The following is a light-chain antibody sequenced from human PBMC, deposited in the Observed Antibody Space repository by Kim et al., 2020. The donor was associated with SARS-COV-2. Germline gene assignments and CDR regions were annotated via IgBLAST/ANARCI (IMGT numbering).Light chain of an antibody. J-gene: IGLJ2*01. V-gene: IGLV3-21*04. CDR2: YDS. CDR1: NIGSKS. Sequence: APGKTARITCGGNNIGSKSVPWYQQKPGQASVLVIYYDSDRPSGIPERFSGSNSGNTATLTISRVEAGYEADYYCQVWDSSSDHRVFGGGTKLTVL. CDR3: QVWDSSSDHRV.